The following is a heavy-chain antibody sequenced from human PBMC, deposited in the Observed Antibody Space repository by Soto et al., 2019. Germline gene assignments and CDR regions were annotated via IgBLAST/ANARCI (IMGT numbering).Heavy chain of an antibody. V-gene: IGHV5-10-1*01. J-gene: IGHJ5*02. D-gene: IGHD2-2*01. CDR1: GYVFSTYW. Sequence: GESLKISCKGSGYVFSTYWIGWVRQMPGKGLEWMGRIDPRDSYVTYSPSFEGHVTISADKSISTAYLQWGSLKASDTAMYYCARIYCTTTTCDSWFDPWGQGTLVTVSS. CDR3: ARIYCTTTTCDSWFDP. CDR2: IDPRDSYV.